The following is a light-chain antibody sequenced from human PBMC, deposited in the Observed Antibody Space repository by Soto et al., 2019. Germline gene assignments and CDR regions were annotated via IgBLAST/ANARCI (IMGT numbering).Light chain of an antibody. Sequence: QSALTQPASVSGSPGQSITISCTGASNDVGGLDHVSWYPQHPGNVPRLLISDASSRPSGVSDRCSGSKSGNTASLTSSGLQAEDEADYYCNSFTTTNTYVFGTRTKLTVL. CDR2: DAS. V-gene: IGLV2-14*03. CDR1: SNDVGGLDH. J-gene: IGLJ1*01. CDR3: NSFTTTNTYV.